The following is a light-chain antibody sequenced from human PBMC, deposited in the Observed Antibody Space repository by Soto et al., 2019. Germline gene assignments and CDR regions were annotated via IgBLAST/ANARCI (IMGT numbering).Light chain of an antibody. Sequence: DIQMTQSPFSLSASVGDRVASTCRASQNITTYVNWYQQKPGKAPNLLIYGASNLQSGVPSRFSGSGSGTEFTLTISSLRPEDFATYYRQQSYSSPVTFGQGTRLDIK. CDR2: GAS. CDR3: QQSYSSPVT. J-gene: IGKJ5*01. V-gene: IGKV1-39*01. CDR1: QNITTY.